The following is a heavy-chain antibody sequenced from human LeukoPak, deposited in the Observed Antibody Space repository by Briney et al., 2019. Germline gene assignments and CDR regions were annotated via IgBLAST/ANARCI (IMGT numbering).Heavy chain of an antibody. V-gene: IGHV4-4*09. D-gene: IGHD6-19*01. CDR1: GGSISTYY. J-gene: IGHJ5*02. CDR3: ARSGSGWYEGWFDP. Sequence: SETLSLTCTVSGGSISTYYWSWIRQPPGKGLEWIGYIYTSGSTNYNPSLKSRVTVSVDTSKNQFSLKLSSVTAADTAVYYCARSGSGWYEGWFDPWGQGTLVTVSS. CDR2: IYTSGST.